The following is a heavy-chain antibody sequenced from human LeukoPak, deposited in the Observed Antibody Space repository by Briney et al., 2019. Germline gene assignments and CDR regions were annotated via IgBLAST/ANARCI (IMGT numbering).Heavy chain of an antibody. J-gene: IGHJ3*02. V-gene: IGHV3-74*01. Sequence: GGSLRLSCETAGFTFSSYVMHWVRRTPGKGLVWVSRISHDGFISYADSVKGRFTISRDNAKNTLILQMNSLRAEDTAVYYCARDPGTTAWGPVGADIWGQGTMVTVSS. CDR1: GFTFSSYV. D-gene: IGHD1-7*01. CDR3: ARDPGTTAWGPVGADI. CDR2: ISHDGFI.